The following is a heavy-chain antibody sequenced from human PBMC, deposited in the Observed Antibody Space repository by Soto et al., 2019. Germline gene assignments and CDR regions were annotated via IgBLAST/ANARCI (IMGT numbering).Heavy chain of an antibody. J-gene: IGHJ4*02. CDR2: VYYRGRS. CDR3: VSQRTTVPTQAYFDY. Sequence: SATLSLTCTVSGGSVTNSRYYWAWIRQSPGKGLEWIGSVYYRGRSYSKSSVKSRVTISVDTSKNRFSLSLNSVTASDTAVYFCVSQRTTVPTQAYFDYWGPGALVTVSS. CDR1: GGSVTNSRYY. D-gene: IGHD4-17*01. V-gene: IGHV4-39*01.